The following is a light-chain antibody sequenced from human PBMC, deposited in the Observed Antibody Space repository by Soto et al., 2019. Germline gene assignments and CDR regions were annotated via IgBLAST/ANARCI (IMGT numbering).Light chain of an antibody. V-gene: IGKV1-39*01. CDR3: QQSFSIFPWT. J-gene: IGKJ1*01. Sequence: DIQMTQSPSSLSASVGDRVTITCLASQSISIYLNWYQQKPGRAPKLLIHAASGLQSGVPSRFSGSGSGTHFTLTISSLQPEDSATYYCQQSFSIFPWTFGQGTKVEI. CDR2: AAS. CDR1: QSISIY.